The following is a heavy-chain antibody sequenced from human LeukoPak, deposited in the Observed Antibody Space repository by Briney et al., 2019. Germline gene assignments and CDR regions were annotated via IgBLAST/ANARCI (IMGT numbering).Heavy chain of an antibody. J-gene: IGHJ4*02. CDR2: IYYSGST. Sequence: SETLSLTCTVSGVSISSYYWSWIRQPPGKGLEWIGYIYYSGSTNYNPSLKSRVTISVDTSKNQFSLKLSSVTAADTAVYYCAKASSGWFQYYFDDWGQGTLVTVSS. CDR1: GVSISSYY. V-gene: IGHV4-59*01. D-gene: IGHD6-19*01. CDR3: AKASSGWFQYYFDD.